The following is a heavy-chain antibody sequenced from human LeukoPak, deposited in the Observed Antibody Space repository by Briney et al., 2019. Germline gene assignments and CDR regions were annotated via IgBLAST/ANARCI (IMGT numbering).Heavy chain of an antibody. Sequence: GGSLRLSCAASGFTFSSYAMHWVRQAPGKGLEWVAVISYDGSNKYYADSVKGRFTISRDNSKNTLYLQMNSLRAEDTAAYYCARDLSRSRPDCSGGSCYSVYWGQGTLVTVSS. CDR3: ARDLSRSRPDCSGGSCYSVY. CDR2: ISYDGSNK. CDR1: GFTFSSYA. J-gene: IGHJ4*02. V-gene: IGHV3-30*04. D-gene: IGHD2-15*01.